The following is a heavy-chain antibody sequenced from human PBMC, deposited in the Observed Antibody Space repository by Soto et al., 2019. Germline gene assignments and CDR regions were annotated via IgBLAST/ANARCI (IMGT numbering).Heavy chain of an antibody. V-gene: IGHV1-69*13. D-gene: IGHD3-22*01. J-gene: IGHJ4*02. Sequence: SVKVSCKASGGTFSSYAISWVRQAPGQGLEWMGGIIPIFGTANYAQKFQGRVTITADESTSTAYMELSSLRSEDTAVYYCARRSNYYDSSGLFDYWGQGTLVTVSS. CDR1: GGTFSSYA. CDR2: IIPIFGTA. CDR3: ARRSNYYDSSGLFDY.